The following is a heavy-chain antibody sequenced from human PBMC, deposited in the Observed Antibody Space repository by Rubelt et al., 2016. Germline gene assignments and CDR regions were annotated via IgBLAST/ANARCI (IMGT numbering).Heavy chain of an antibody. CDR1: GGSFSGYY. J-gene: IGHJ4*02. D-gene: IGHD6-13*01. CDR3: ARGRGRAAAFGY. V-gene: IGHV4-34*01. Sequence: QVQLQQWGAGLLKPSETLSLTCAVYGGSFSGYYWSWIRQPPGKGLEWIGELNHCGRTNYNPSLQLGVTISVDTSKNQFYRKLCACDVAGTAVDYWARGRGRAAAFGYWGQGTRVTVSS. CDR2: LNHCGRT.